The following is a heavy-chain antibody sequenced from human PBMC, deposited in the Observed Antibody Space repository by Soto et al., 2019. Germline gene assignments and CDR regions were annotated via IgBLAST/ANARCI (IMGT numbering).Heavy chain of an antibody. Sequence: ASVKVSCKASGGTISSYAISWVRQAPGQGLEWMGGIIPMFDTENYAQKFQGRVTITADKSTSTAFMDLTSLRYEDTAVYYCARGNFDWSTRTYGAFDIWGQGIMVTVSS. CDR2: IIPMFDTE. J-gene: IGHJ3*02. V-gene: IGHV1-69*06. CDR1: GGTISSYA. D-gene: IGHD3-9*01. CDR3: ARGNFDWSTRTYGAFDI.